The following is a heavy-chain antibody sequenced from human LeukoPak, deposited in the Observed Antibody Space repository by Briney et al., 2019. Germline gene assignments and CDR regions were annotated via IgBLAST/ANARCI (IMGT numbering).Heavy chain of an antibody. J-gene: IGHJ3*02. CDR3: ARYGPDAFDI. V-gene: IGHV3-11*06. D-gene: IGHD2-8*01. CDR2: ISSSSSYT. Sequence: GGSLRLSCAASGFTFSDYYMSWTRQAPGKGLEWVSYISSSSSYTNYADSVKGRFTISRDNAKNSLYLQMNSLRAEDTAVYYCARYGPDAFDIWGQGTMVTVSS. CDR1: GFTFSDYY.